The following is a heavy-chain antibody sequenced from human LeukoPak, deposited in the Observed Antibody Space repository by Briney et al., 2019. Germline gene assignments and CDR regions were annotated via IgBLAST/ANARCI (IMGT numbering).Heavy chain of an antibody. CDR3: AKKGVSSIKSSGWYYFDY. CDR2: ISGSGGST. CDR1: GFTFSSYA. D-gene: IGHD6-19*01. V-gene: IGHV3-23*01. Sequence: GGSLRLSCAASGFTFSSYAMSWVRQAPGKGLEWVSAISGSGGSTYYADSVKGRFTISRDNSKNTLYLQMNSLRAEDTAVYHCAKKGVSSIKSSGWYYFDYWGQGTLVTVSS. J-gene: IGHJ4*02.